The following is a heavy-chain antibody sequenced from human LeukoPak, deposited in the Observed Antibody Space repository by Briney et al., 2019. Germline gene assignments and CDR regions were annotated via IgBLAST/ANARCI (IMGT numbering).Heavy chain of an antibody. J-gene: IGHJ3*02. Sequence: GGSLRLSCAASGFKFSSYSMNWVRQAPGKGLEWVSSISSSSSYIYYADSVKGRFTISRDNAKNLLLLQMNSLRAEDTAVYYCAREGVRGSEAIDAFDIWGQGTLVTVSS. CDR1: GFKFSSYS. D-gene: IGHD3-10*01. CDR2: ISSSSSYI. V-gene: IGHV3-21*04. CDR3: AREGVRGSEAIDAFDI.